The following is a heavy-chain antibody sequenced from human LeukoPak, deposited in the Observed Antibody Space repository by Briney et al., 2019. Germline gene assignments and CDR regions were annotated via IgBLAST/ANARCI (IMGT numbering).Heavy chain of an antibody. CDR2: IYYSGST. J-gene: IGHJ4*02. Sequence: PSETLSLTCTVSGGSISSSSYYWGWIRQPPGKGLEWIGSIYYSGSTYYNPSLKSRVTISVDTSKNQFSLKLSSVTAADTAVYYCAGLYGDYADYWGQGTLVTVPS. CDR1: GGSISSSSYY. CDR3: AGLYGDYADY. V-gene: IGHV4-39*01. D-gene: IGHD4-17*01.